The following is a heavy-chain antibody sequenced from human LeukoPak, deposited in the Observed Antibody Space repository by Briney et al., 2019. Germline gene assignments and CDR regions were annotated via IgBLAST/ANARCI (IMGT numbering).Heavy chain of an antibody. D-gene: IGHD3-22*01. J-gene: IGHJ4*02. CDR1: GYTFTGYY. Sequence: GVSVKVSCKASGYTFTGYYMHWVRQAPGQGLEWMGWINPNSGGTNYAQKFQGRVTMTRDTSISTAYMELSRLRSDDTAVYYCARESYYYDSSGYYPYWGQGTLVTVSS. CDR2: INPNSGGT. V-gene: IGHV1-2*02. CDR3: ARESYYYDSSGYYPY.